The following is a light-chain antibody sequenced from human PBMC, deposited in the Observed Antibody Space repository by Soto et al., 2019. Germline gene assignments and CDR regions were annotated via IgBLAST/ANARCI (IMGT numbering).Light chain of an antibody. Sequence: EKVLKNSLGTLSLSQGERATLSCRASQSVSNDYVAWVQQKPGQTPRLLIYSVSSRASGIPDRFSGSGSGTDFTLSIIGLDPEDLAVYYCQLYATVPWTFGQGTKVDIK. V-gene: IGKV3-20*01. CDR2: SVS. J-gene: IGKJ1*01. CDR3: QLYATVPWT. CDR1: QSVSNDY.